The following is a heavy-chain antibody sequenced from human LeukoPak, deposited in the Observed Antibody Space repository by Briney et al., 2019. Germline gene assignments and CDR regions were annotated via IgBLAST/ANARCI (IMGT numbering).Heavy chain of an antibody. Sequence: SVKVSCKASGGTFSSYAISWVRQAPGQGLEWMGGLIPIFGTANYAQKFQGRVTITTDESTSTAYMELSSLRSEDTAAYYCARLPRGGYNFLAPDDYWGQGALVTVSS. J-gene: IGHJ4*02. CDR2: LIPIFGTA. D-gene: IGHD5-24*01. CDR1: GGTFSSYA. V-gene: IGHV1-69*05. CDR3: ARLPRGGYNFLAPDDY.